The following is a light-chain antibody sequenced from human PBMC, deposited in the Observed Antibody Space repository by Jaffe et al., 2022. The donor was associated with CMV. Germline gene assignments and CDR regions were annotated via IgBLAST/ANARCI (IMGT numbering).Light chain of an antibody. CDR3: QQGDSFPLT. J-gene: IGKJ4*01. CDR2: SAS. CDR1: QDISSW. V-gene: IGKV1-12*01. Sequence: DIQMTQSPSSVSAFVGGRVTITCRASQDISSWLDWYQQRPGKAPKLLIYSASNLQSGVPSRFSGNGSGTDFTLTINSLQAEDFATYYCQQGDSFPLTFGGGTKVEIK.